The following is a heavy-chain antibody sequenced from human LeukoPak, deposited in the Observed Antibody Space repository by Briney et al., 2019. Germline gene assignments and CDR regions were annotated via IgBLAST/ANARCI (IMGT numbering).Heavy chain of an antibody. CDR2: AYSGGNT. Sequence: GGSLRLSSAASGFTVSSNHMSWVRQAPGKGLEWVSIAYSGGNTFYADSVKGRFSISRDNSNTLYLQMNSLRVEDTAVYYCARDRSGYEYLDVWGQGTLVTVSS. D-gene: IGHD5-12*01. J-gene: IGHJ4*02. CDR1: GFTVSSNH. V-gene: IGHV3-66*01. CDR3: ARDRSGYEYLDV.